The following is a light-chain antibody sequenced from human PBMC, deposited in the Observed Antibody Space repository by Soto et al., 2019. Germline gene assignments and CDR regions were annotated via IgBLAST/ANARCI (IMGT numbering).Light chain of an antibody. CDR2: GAS. J-gene: IGKJ1*01. V-gene: IGKV3-20*01. Sequence: EIVMTQSPATLSVSPGERATLSCRAGQSVTSSYLAWYQQKPGQAPRLLIYGASSRATGIPDRFSGRGSGTDFTLTISRLEPEDFAVYYCQQYGSSPRTFGQGTKVDIK. CDR3: QQYGSSPRT. CDR1: QSVTSSY.